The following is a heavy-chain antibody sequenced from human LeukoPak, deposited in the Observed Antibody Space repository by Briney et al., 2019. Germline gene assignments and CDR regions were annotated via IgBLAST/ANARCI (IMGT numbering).Heavy chain of an antibody. CDR2: FDPEDGET. D-gene: IGHD6-13*01. Sequence: ASVKVSCKVSGYTLTELSMHWVRQAPGKGLEWLGGFDPEDGETIYAQKFQSRVTMTEDTSTDTAYMELSSLRFEDTAVYYCATVLQAATGAKFDYWGQGTLVTVSS. CDR1: GYTLTELS. V-gene: IGHV1-24*01. J-gene: IGHJ4*02. CDR3: ATVLQAATGAKFDY.